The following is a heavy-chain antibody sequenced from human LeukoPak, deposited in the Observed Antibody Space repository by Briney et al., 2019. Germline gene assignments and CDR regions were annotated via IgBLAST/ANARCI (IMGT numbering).Heavy chain of an antibody. D-gene: IGHD3-16*01. V-gene: IGHV3-23*01. CDR1: GFTFSHYA. CDR2: IGGGGDGA. Sequence: PGGSLRLSCAASGFTFSHYAMRWVRQAPGKGLEWLSEIGGGGDGAYHADSVKGRFTISRDNSKNTLYLQMNSLRAEDTAVYYCTTSWPKVWEGDQWGQGTLVTVSS. J-gene: IGHJ4*02. CDR3: TTSWPKVWEGDQ.